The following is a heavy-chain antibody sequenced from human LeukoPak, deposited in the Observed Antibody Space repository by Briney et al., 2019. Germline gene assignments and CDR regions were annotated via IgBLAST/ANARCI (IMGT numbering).Heavy chain of an antibody. D-gene: IGHD4-23*01. J-gene: IGHJ4*02. CDR3: ARETYGANSGATGY. V-gene: IGHV1-46*01. Sequence: SSVKVSCKASGYTFTTYYMYWVRQAPGQGLEWMGRINPRGGSTIYAQKFQGRVTMTRDTSTTTVYMELSSLRSEDTAVYYCARETYGANSGATGYWGQGTLVTVSS. CDR1: GYTFTTYY. CDR2: INPRGGST.